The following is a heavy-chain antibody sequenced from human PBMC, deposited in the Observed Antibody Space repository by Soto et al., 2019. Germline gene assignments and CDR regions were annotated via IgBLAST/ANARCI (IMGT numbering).Heavy chain of an antibody. CDR1: GFTFSIHW. D-gene: IGHD4-17*01. V-gene: IGHV3-74*01. Sequence: EVHLVESGGGLVQPGGSLRLSCAASGFTFSIHWMHWVRQVPGKGLVWVSRINGDGTSTGYADSVKGRFTISRDNAKNTLYLQMNSLRAEDTAVYYCAKDSRAVTTYDAFDIWGQGTMVTVSS. J-gene: IGHJ3*02. CDR2: INGDGTST. CDR3: AKDSRAVTTYDAFDI.